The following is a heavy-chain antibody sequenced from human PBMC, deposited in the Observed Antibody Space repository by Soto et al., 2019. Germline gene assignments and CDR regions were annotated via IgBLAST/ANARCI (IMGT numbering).Heavy chain of an antibody. Sequence: NPSETLSLTCTVSGGSISNYYWSWIRQPPGKELEWIGYIFYTGSTNYNPSLKSRVTMSVDMSKNQFSLKLSSVTAADTAVYYCARVWDFSSAWVDYWGQGTLVTVSS. CDR2: IFYTGST. J-gene: IGHJ4*02. V-gene: IGHV4-59*12. CDR3: ARVWDFSSAWVDY. CDR1: GGSISNYY. D-gene: IGHD6-19*01.